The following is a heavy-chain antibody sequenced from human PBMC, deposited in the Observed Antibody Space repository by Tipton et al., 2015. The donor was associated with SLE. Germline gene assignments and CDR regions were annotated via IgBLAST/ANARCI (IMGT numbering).Heavy chain of an antibody. J-gene: IGHJ4*02. CDR2: RYYSGST. D-gene: IGHD3-10*01. Sequence: TLSLTCNVSGASISSYYWSWIRQTPGKGLEWIGYRYYSGSTNYNPSLKSRVTISVDRSKNQFSLKLSSVTAADTAVYYCAALYLGDPVSDWGRGILVTVSS. CDR1: GASISSYY. V-gene: IGHV4-59*08. CDR3: AALYLGDPVSD.